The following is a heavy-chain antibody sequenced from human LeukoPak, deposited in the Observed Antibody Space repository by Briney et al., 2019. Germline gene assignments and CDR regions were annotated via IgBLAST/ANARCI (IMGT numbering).Heavy chain of an antibody. J-gene: IGHJ4*02. V-gene: IGHV3-33*06. D-gene: IGHD1-1*01. Sequence: GGSLRLSCAASGFTFSSYGMHWVRQAPGKGLEWVAVIWYNGSNKYYADSVKGRFTISRDNSKNTLYLQMNSLRAEDTAVYYCAKIWNDEDYWGQGTLVTVSS. CDR1: GFTFSSYG. CDR3: AKIWNDEDY. CDR2: IWYNGSNK.